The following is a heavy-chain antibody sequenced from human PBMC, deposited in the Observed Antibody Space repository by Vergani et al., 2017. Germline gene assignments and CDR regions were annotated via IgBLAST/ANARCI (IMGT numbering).Heavy chain of an antibody. D-gene: IGHD6-13*01. CDR3: ARSRIAAAGWNFDY. J-gene: IGHJ4*02. CDR2: IYYSGST. Sequence: QVQLQESGPGLVKPSETLSLTCTVSGGSVSSGSYYWSWIRQPAGKGLEWIGYIYYSGSTNYNPSLKSRVTISVDTSKNQFSLKLSSVTAADTAVYYCARSRIAAAGWNFDYWGQGTLVTVSS. V-gene: IGHV4-61*10. CDR1: GGSVSSGSYY.